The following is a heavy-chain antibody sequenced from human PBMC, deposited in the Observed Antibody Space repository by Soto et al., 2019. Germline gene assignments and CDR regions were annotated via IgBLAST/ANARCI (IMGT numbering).Heavy chain of an antibody. J-gene: IGHJ4*02. Sequence: GGSLRLSCAASGFTFSNSWMNWVRQAPGKGLEWVSAISGSGGSTYYADSVKGRFTISRDNSKNTLYLQMNSLRAEDTAVYYCAKSPVLAYCGGDCYFDYWGQGTLVTVSS. V-gene: IGHV3-23*01. CDR3: AKSPVLAYCGGDCYFDY. CDR1: GFTFSNSW. CDR2: ISGSGGST. D-gene: IGHD2-21*02.